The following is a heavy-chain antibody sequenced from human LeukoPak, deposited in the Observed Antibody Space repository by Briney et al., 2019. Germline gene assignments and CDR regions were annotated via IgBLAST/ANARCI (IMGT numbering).Heavy chain of an antibody. J-gene: IGHJ5*02. Sequence: ASVKVSCKASGYTFTSYYMHWVRQAPGQGLEWMGIINPSGGSTSYAQKFQGRVTMTRDTSTSTVYMELSSLRSEDTAVYYCAREETAVLLWFGGPYNWFDPWGQGTLVTVSS. V-gene: IGHV1-46*01. CDR2: INPSGGST. CDR3: AREETAVLLWFGGPYNWFDP. CDR1: GYTFTSYY. D-gene: IGHD3-10*01.